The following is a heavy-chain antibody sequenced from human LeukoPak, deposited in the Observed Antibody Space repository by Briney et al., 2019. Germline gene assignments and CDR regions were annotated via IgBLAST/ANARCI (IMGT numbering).Heavy chain of an antibody. D-gene: IGHD1-26*01. V-gene: IGHV3-64D*09. CDR2: INDNGGRT. Sequence: GGSLRLSCSASGFTFSRYAMLWVRQAPGKGLEYVSGINDNGGRTHYGDSVKGRFSISRDNSKNTLHLQMSTLRAEDTALYYCVKDVGGSYAFDYWGQGILVTVAS. CDR1: GFTFSRYA. CDR3: VKDVGGSYAFDY. J-gene: IGHJ4*02.